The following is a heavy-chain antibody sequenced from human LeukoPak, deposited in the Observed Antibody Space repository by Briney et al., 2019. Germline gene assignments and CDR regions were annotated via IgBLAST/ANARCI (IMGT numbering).Heavy chain of an antibody. CDR1: GYTFTGYY. CDR3: ARAKSAMVTYYYYMDV. Sequence: ASVKVSCKASGYTFTGYYMHWVRQAPGQGLEWVGWINPNSGGTNYAQKFQGRVTMTRDTSISTAYMELSRLRSDDTAVYYCARAKSAMVTYYYYMDVWGKGTTVTVSS. CDR2: INPNSGGT. J-gene: IGHJ6*03. D-gene: IGHD5-18*01. V-gene: IGHV1-2*02.